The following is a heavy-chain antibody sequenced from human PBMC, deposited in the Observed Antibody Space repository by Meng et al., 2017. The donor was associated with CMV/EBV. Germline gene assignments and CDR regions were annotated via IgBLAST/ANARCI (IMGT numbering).Heavy chain of an antibody. J-gene: IGHJ4*02. CDR2: IIPIFGTA. CDR3: ARKGSFGAFDY. V-gene: IGHV1-69*05. D-gene: IGHD3-10*01. Sequence: SVKVSCKASGGTFSSHSISWVRQAPGQGLEWMGGIIPIFGTANYEQKFQGRVTITTDESTSTAYMELSSLRSEDTAVYYCARKGSFGAFDYWGQGTLVTVSS. CDR1: GGTFSSHS.